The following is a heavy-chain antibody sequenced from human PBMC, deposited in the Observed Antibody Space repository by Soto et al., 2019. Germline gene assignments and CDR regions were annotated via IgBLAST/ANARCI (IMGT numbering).Heavy chain of an antibody. CDR2: IYKSATT. CDR1: GDSISNLDYF. D-gene: IGHD7-27*01. CDR3: ARGRYCLTGRCFPNWVDS. Sequence: QVQLLESGPGLVKPSQTLSLTCSVSGDSISNLDYFWAWIRQPPGQALEYIGYIYKSATTYYNPSFESRVAISVDTSKSQFSLNVTSVTAADTAVYFCARGRYCLTGRCFPNWVDSWGQGALVTVSS. V-gene: IGHV4-30-4*01. J-gene: IGHJ5*01.